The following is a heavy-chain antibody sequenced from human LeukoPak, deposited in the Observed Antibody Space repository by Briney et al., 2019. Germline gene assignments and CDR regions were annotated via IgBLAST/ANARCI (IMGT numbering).Heavy chain of an antibody. Sequence: PSETLSLTCTVSGGSISSYYWSWIRQPPGKGLEWIGYIYYSGNTYYNPSLKSRVTISVDTSKNQFSLKLSSVTAADTAVYYCARGQGYSSGWGAPYWGQGTLVTVSS. CDR3: ARGQGYSSGWGAPY. CDR2: IYYSGNT. V-gene: IGHV4-59*12. D-gene: IGHD6-19*01. CDR1: GGSISSYY. J-gene: IGHJ4*02.